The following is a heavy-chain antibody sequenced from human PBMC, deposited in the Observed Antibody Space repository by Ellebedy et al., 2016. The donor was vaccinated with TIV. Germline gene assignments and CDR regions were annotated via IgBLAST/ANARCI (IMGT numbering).Heavy chain of an antibody. J-gene: IGHJ4*02. Sequence: GESLKIFCAAPGFTFSNYWMHWVRQAPGTGLVWVSQMNGEGSTIRNAAYVKGRFTSSIDNAKNTLYLQLNSLISDDTDVYYCAKVPVGFCNRPFCFYLDDWGQGTLVSVSS. CDR2: MNGEGSTI. V-gene: IGHV3-74*01. CDR3: AKVPVGFCNRPFCFYLDD. D-gene: IGHD2-2*03. CDR1: GFTFSNYW.